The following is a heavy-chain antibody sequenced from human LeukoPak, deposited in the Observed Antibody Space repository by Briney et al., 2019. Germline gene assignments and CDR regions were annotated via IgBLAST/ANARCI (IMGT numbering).Heavy chain of an antibody. D-gene: IGHD6-13*01. CDR3: ARHKARAAAGD. CDR1: GGSISSSSYY. Sequence: SETLSLTCTVSGGSISSSSYYWGWIRQPPGKGLEWIGSIYYSGSTYYNPSLKGRVTISVDTSKNQFSLKLSSVTAADTAVYYCARHKARAAAGDWGQGTLVTVSS. CDR2: IYYSGST. J-gene: IGHJ4*02. V-gene: IGHV4-39*01.